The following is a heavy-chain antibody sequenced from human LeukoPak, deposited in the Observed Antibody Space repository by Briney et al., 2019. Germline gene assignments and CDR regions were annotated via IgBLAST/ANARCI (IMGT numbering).Heavy chain of an antibody. J-gene: IGHJ6*03. CDR2: IRSKANSYAT. Sequence: PGGSLRLSCAASGFTFSGSAMHWVRQASGKGLEWVGRIRSKANSYATAYAASVKGRFTISRDDSKNTAYLQMNSLKTEDTAVYYCTRAKGDYGHFYYYYYMDVWGKGTTVTISS. D-gene: IGHD4/OR15-4a*01. CDR3: TRAKGDYGHFYYYYYMDV. CDR1: GFTFSGSA. V-gene: IGHV3-73*01.